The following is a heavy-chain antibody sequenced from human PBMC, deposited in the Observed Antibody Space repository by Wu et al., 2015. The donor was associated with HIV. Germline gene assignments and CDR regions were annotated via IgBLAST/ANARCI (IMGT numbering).Heavy chain of an antibody. CDR3: ARDRIRGXISGHDAFGV. CDR2: INLNGGDT. D-gene: IGHD3-10*01. J-gene: IGHJ3*01. CDR1: GGTFSSYA. V-gene: IGHV1-46*01. Sequence: QVQLVQSGAEVKKPGSSVKVSCKASGGTFSSYAISWVRQAPGQGLEWMGMINLNGGDTLYAERFQGRVTMTRDTSTSTVFMELTSPTSDDTAVYYCARDRIRGXISGHDAFGVWGQGTLVT.